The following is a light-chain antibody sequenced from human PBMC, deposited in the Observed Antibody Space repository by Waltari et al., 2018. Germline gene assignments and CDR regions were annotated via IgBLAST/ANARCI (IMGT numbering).Light chain of an antibody. Sequence: QSVLTQPPSASGTPGQRVTISCSGSSSNIGSNHVYWYQQLPGMAPTLLIYRNDQRPSGVPDRFSGSKSGSSASLAISGLRSEDEADYYCGAWDDSLSGHYVFGTGTKVTVI. CDR1: SSNIGSNH. CDR3: GAWDDSLSGHYV. CDR2: RND. V-gene: IGLV1-47*01. J-gene: IGLJ1*01.